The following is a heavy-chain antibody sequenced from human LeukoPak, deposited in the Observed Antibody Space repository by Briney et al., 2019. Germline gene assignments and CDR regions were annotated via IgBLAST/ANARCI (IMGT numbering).Heavy chain of an antibody. J-gene: IGHJ6*02. CDR3: ARGFGEATIFGVVRNTRYGMDV. CDR1: GFTFSSYS. D-gene: IGHD3-3*01. CDR2: ISSSSSYI. Sequence: GGSLRLSCAASGFTFSSYSMNWVRQAPGKGLEWVSSISSSSSYIYYADSVKGRFTISRDNAKNSLYLQMNSLRAEDTAVYYCARGFGEATIFGVVRNTRYGMDVWGQGTTVTVSS. V-gene: IGHV3-21*01.